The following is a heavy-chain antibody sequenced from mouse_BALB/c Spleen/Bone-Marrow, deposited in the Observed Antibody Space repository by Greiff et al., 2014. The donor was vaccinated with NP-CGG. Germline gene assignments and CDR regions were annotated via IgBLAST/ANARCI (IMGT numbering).Heavy chain of an antibody. V-gene: IGHV1S81*02. CDR2: INPSNGRT. J-gene: IGHJ2*01. Sequence: QGPPPQAGGELGKPGALGKLSCKAFCYTFPSYWVHWGEPGAGQGLWGIGEINPSNGRTNYNEKFKSKATLTVDKSSSTAYMQLSSLTSEDSAVYYCARCYYGNYFDYWGQGTTLTVSS. CDR1: CYTFPSYW. D-gene: IGHD2-1*01. CDR3: ARCYYGNYFDY.